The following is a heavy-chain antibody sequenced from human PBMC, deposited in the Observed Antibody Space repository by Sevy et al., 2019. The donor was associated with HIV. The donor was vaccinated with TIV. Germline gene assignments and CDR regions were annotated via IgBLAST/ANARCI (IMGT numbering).Heavy chain of an antibody. CDR3: AIASTGYIYTFDY. Sequence: GESLKISCKGSGYSFSNYWIGWVRQVPGKGMEWMGIIYPRDLDTRYSPSFQGQVTVSADKSINTAYLHWSSLKASDTAMYYCAIASTGYIYTFDYWGQGTLVTVSS. V-gene: IGHV5-51*01. CDR2: IYPRDLDT. J-gene: IGHJ4*02. D-gene: IGHD3-9*01. CDR1: GYSFSNYW.